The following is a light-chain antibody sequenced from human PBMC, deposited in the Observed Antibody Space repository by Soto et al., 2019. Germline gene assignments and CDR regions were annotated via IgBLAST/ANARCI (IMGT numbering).Light chain of an antibody. CDR2: AAS. CDR1: QGISSY. J-gene: IGKJ1*01. Sequence: IRMTQSPSSLSASKVDRVTITCLASQGISSYLAWYQQKPGKAPKLLIYAASTLQSGVPSRFSGSGSGTDFTLTISCLQSEDFATYYCQQYYSYRWTFGQGTKVDIK. CDR3: QQYYSYRWT. V-gene: IGKV1-8*01.